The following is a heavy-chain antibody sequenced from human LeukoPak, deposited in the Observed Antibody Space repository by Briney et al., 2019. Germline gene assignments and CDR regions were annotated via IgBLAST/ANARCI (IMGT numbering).Heavy chain of an antibody. V-gene: IGHV1-18*01. Sequence: ASVKVSCKASGYTFTNYGISWVRQAPGQGLEWMGWISDYNDNTNYAQRLHGRVTLTTDTSTTTAYMELRSLRSDDTAVYYCARKLELPDYWGQGTLVTVSS. CDR2: ISDYNDNT. CDR1: GYTFTNYG. CDR3: ARKLELPDY. J-gene: IGHJ4*02. D-gene: IGHD1-7*01.